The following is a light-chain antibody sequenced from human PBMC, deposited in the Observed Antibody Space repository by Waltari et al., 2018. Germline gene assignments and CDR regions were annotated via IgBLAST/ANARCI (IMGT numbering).Light chain of an antibody. J-gene: IGKJ1*01. CDR2: AAS. Sequence: DIQMTQSPSSLSASVGDRVTLTCRASQSISSYLNWYQQKPGKAPKLRIYAASSLQSGVPSRFSGSGSGTDFTLTISSLQPEDFATYYCQQSYSTPRTFGQGTKVEIK. CDR1: QSISSY. V-gene: IGKV1-39*01. CDR3: QQSYSTPRT.